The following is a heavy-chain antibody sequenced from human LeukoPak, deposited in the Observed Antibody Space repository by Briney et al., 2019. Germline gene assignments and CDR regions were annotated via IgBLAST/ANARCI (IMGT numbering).Heavy chain of an antibody. Sequence: GASVKVSCKDSGCCFTSYDINWVRQATGQGLEWMGWMNPNSGNTGYAQKFQGRVTMTRNTSISTAYMELSSLRSEDTAVYYCARGGIAVAGTAGDYWGQGTLVTVSS. V-gene: IGHV1-8*01. D-gene: IGHD6-19*01. CDR3: ARGGIAVAGTAGDY. CDR1: GCCFTSYD. CDR2: MNPNSGNT. J-gene: IGHJ4*02.